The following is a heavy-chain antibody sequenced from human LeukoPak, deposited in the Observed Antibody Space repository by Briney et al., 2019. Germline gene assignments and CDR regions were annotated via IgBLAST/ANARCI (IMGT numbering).Heavy chain of an antibody. CDR2: ISAYNGNT. CDR1: GYTFSSYG. V-gene: IGHV1-18*04. Sequence: GASVKVSCKASGYTFSSYGISWVRQAPGQGLEWMGWISAYNGNTNYAQKLQGRVTMTTDTSTSTAYMELRSLRSDDTAVYYCARDLIQTGTTEWFDPWGQGTLVTVSS. D-gene: IGHD1-7*01. J-gene: IGHJ5*02. CDR3: ARDLIQTGTTEWFDP.